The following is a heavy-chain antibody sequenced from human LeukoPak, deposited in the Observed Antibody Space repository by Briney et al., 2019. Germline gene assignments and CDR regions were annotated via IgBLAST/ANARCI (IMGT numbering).Heavy chain of an antibody. Sequence: GGSLRLSCAASEFTFSTFAMSWVRQAPGKGLEWVSVTSESGDSTYYADSVKGRFTISRDNSKNTLYLQMSYLRAEDTAVYYCAKSGGGPYAALDYWGQGTLVTVSS. D-gene: IGHD3-16*01. CDR1: EFTFSTFA. V-gene: IGHV3-23*01. CDR3: AKSGGGPYAALDY. CDR2: TSESGDST. J-gene: IGHJ4*02.